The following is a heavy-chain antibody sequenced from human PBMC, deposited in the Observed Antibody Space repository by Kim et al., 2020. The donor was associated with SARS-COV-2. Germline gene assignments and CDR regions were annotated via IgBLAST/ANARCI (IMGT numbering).Heavy chain of an antibody. V-gene: IGHV3-73*01. CDR3: IKSLGSSSDY. Sequence: GGSLRLSCAASGFTFSDSTMHWVRQASGKGLEWVGRIRSKIKNYVTAYAASVKGMFTVSRDDSKSTAYLQMNSLRAGDTAIYYCIKSLGSSSDYWGRGTLVTVSS. D-gene: IGHD6-13*01. CDR1: GFTFSDST. J-gene: IGHJ4*02. CDR2: IRSKIKNYVT.